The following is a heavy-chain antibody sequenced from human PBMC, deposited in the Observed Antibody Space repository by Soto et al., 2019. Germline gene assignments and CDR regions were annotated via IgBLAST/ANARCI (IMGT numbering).Heavy chain of an antibody. CDR3: ATMGGVTVVRGLTYAMDV. V-gene: IGHV1-18*01. CDR2: ISPYNGNT. D-gene: IGHD3-10*01. Sequence: QVQLVQSGAEVKKPGASVKVSCKASGYTFTNHGICWVRQAPGQGLEWVGWISPYNGNTRYTQKLQGRVTMTTDTSTNTADMELWSLSSGDTAVYYCATMGGVTVVRGLTYAMDVWGQGTTVTVSS. J-gene: IGHJ6*02. CDR1: GYTFTNHG.